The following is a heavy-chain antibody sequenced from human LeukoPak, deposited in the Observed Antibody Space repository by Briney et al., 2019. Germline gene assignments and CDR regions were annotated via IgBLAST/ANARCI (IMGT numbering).Heavy chain of an antibody. CDR3: ARVSNSSSWYGYYYYYYMDV. D-gene: IGHD6-13*01. CDR2: INWNGGST. V-gene: IGHV3-20*04. Sequence: PGGSLRLSCTASAFAFNDSPMNWVRQAPGKGLDWVSGINWNGGSTGYADSVKGRFTISRDNAKNSLYLQMNSLRAEDTALYYCARVSNSSSWYGYYYYYYMDVWGKGTTVTVSS. CDR1: AFAFNDSP. J-gene: IGHJ6*03.